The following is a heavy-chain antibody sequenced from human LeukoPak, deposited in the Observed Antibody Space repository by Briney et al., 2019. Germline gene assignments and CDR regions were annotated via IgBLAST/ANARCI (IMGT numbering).Heavy chain of an antibody. V-gene: IGHV1-69*01. CDR3: ARDRYCSGGSCYDAFDI. CDR2: IVPIFGTA. D-gene: IGHD2-15*01. J-gene: IGHJ3*02. CDR1: GGTFGSYA. Sequence: VASVKVSCKASGGTFGSYAISWVRQAPGQGLEWMGGIVPIFGTANYAQKFQGRVTITADESTSTAYMELSSLRSEDTAVYYCARDRYCSGGSCYDAFDIWGQGTMVTVSS.